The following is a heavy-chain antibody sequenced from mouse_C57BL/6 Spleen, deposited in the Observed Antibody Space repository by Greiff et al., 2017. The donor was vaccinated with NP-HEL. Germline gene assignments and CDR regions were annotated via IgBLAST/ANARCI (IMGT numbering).Heavy chain of an antibody. Sequence: EVQLVESGAELVRPGASVKLSCTASGFNIKDDYMHWVKQRPEQGLEWIGWIDPENGDTEYASKFQGKATITADTSSNTAYLQLSSLTSEDTAVYYCTTLPGDGFAYWGQGTLVTVSA. CDR2: IDPENGDT. CDR3: TTLPGDGFAY. J-gene: IGHJ3*01. V-gene: IGHV14-4*01. CDR1: GFNIKDDY. D-gene: IGHD3-3*01.